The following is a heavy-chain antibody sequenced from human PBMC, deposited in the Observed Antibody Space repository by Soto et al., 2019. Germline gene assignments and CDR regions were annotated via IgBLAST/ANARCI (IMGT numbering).Heavy chain of an antibody. Sequence: SETLSLTCTVSGDPLSSGSYYWSWIRQSPGKRLEWIAYIYYTGTTKYNPSLKSRVTISVDTSKNQFSLRLTSVTAADTAVYYCARPASSYFHLLSAFLPWGQEALLAVST. CDR3: ARPASSYFHLLSAFLP. CDR2: IYYTGTT. CDR1: GDPLSSGSYY. D-gene: IGHD3-9*01. J-gene: IGHJ4*01. V-gene: IGHV4-61*01.